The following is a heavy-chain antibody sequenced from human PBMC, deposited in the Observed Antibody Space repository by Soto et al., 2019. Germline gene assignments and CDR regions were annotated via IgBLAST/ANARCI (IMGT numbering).Heavy chain of an antibody. CDR2: INPNSGGT. CDR1: GYTFTGYY. V-gene: IGHV1-2*04. CDR3: AAGPLAVAAYFDY. J-gene: IGHJ4*02. Sequence: ASVKVSCKASGYTFTGYYIHWVRQAPGQGLEWMGWINPNSGGTNYAQKFQGWVTMTRDTSISTAYMELSRLRSDDTAVYYCAAGPLAVAAYFDYWGQGTLVTVSS. D-gene: IGHD6-19*01.